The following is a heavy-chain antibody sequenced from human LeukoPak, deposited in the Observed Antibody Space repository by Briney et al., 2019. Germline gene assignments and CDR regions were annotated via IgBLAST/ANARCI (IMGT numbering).Heavy chain of an antibody. D-gene: IGHD2-2*01. CDR3: ARVRVVVPAASYGMDV. CDR1: GYTFTSYG. J-gene: IGHJ6*02. Sequence: SVKVSCKASGYTFTSYGISWVRQAPGQGLEWMGGIIPIFGTANYAQKFQGRVTITADESTSTAYMELSSLRSEDTAVYYCARVRVVVPAASYGMDVWGQGTTVTVSS. V-gene: IGHV1-69*13. CDR2: IIPIFGTA.